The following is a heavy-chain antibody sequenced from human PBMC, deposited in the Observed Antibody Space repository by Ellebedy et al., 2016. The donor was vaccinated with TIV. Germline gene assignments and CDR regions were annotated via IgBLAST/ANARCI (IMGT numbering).Heavy chain of an antibody. CDR1: AYTFITYY. J-gene: IGHJ4*02. V-gene: IGHV1-46*01. D-gene: IGHD1-26*01. CDR2: INTRSGNT. Sequence: ASVKVSCXASAYTFITYYMNWVRQAPGQGLEWMGIINTRSGNTAYAQNFQGRVTMTRDTSTSTVYMELSSLRSEDTAVYYCARTPPYSGSHDFFFEYWGQGTLVTVSP. CDR3: ARTPPYSGSHDFFFEY.